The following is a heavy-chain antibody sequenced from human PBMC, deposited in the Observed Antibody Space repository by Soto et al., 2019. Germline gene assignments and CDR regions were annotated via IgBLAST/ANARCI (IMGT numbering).Heavy chain of an antibody. Sequence: QVQLQESGPGLVKPSGTLSLTCAVSGGSISSFCWSWVRQAPGMGLEWIGEIHHSGATNYNTSLKSRVTVSVDKSKNQFSLNLNSLTAADTAIYYCAKEVAADAFDIWGQETMVTVSS. D-gene: IGHD6-25*01. V-gene: IGHV4-4*02. CDR2: IHHSGAT. J-gene: IGHJ3*02. CDR1: GGSISSFC. CDR3: AKEVAADAFDI.